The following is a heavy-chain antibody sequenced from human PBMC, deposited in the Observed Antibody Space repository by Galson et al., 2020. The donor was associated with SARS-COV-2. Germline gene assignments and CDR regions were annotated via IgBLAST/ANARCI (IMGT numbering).Heavy chain of an antibody. V-gene: IGHV3-9*01. J-gene: IGHJ4*02. Sequence: GGSLRLSCAASGLTFDDHAMHWVRQAPGKGLEWVSSITWNSGSIGYEDFAKGRFTISRDNAKNSLYLQMNSLRPEDTAWYYCAKASSPVGAYFDSWGQGTLVTVSS. CDR3: AKASSPVGAYFDS. CDR1: GLTFDDHA. CDR2: ITWNSGSI. D-gene: IGHD3-16*01.